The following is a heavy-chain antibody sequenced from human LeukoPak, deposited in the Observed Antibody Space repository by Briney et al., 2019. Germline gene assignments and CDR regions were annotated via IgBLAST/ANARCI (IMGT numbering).Heavy chain of an antibody. CDR3: ARDQPFIDTMVRGVIDYFDY. D-gene: IGHD3-10*01. J-gene: IGHJ4*02. Sequence: ASVKVSCKASGGTFSSYAISWVRQAPGQGLEWMGRIIPILGIANYAQKFQGRVTITADKSTSTAYMELSSLRSEDTAVYYCARDQPFIDTMVRGVIDYFDYWGQGTLVTVSS. V-gene: IGHV1-69*04. CDR2: IIPILGIA. CDR1: GGTFSSYA.